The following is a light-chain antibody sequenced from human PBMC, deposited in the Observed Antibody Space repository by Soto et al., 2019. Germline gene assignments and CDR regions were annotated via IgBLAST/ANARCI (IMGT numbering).Light chain of an antibody. CDR3: QQYNDWPIT. V-gene: IGKV3-15*01. CDR2: DAS. J-gene: IGKJ5*01. Sequence: EIVMTQSPATLSVSAGQRATLSCRASQSVRSALAWYQQKPGQAPRLLIYDASSRATGVPARFSGSGSGTDFTLTISSLQSEDFAVYHCQQYNDWPITFGQGKRLDIK. CDR1: QSVRSA.